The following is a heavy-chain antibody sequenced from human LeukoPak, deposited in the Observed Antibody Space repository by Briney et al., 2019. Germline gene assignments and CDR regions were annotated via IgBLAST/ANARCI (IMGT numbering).Heavy chain of an antibody. V-gene: IGHV3-11*06. CDR3: ARGRLSSGWYDD. CDR2: IDSGSTST. CDR1: GFIFTDYY. D-gene: IGHD6-19*01. J-gene: IGHJ4*02. Sequence: GGSLRLSCAASGFIFTDYYMSWVRQAPGERLEWVSFIDSGSTSTKYADSVKGRFSISRDNAKNKLYLHMNSLRAEDTAVYYCARGRLSSGWYDDWGQGTLVTVSS.